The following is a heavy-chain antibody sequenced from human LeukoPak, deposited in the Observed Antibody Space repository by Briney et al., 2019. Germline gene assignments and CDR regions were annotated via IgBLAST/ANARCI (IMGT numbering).Heavy chain of an antibody. D-gene: IGHD2-15*01. CDR2: FIPIFGTA. J-gene: IGHJ6*03. CDR1: GGTFSSYA. V-gene: IGHV1-69*01. Sequence: RSSVKVSCKASGGTFSSYAISWVRQAPGQGLEWMGGFIPIFGTANYAQKFQGRVTITADESTSTAYMELSSLRSEDTAVYYCATDSYCSGGSCYKYYYYMDVWGKGTTVTVSS. CDR3: ATDSYCSGGSCYKYYYYMDV.